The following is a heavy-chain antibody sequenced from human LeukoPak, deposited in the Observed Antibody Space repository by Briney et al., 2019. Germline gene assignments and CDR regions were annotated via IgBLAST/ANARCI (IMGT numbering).Heavy chain of an antibody. CDR3: ARDTALIITPGGPDF. V-gene: IGHV1-18*01. D-gene: IGHD2-8*02. J-gene: IGHJ4*02. Sequence: ASVKVSCKASGYTFGSYGISWVRQAPGQGLEWVGWTSAYNGDTRYAQHLQGRVTLTTDTSTGTAYMELRSLTSDDTALYYCARDTALIITPGGPDFWGRGTLITVSS. CDR1: GYTFGSYG. CDR2: TSAYNGDT.